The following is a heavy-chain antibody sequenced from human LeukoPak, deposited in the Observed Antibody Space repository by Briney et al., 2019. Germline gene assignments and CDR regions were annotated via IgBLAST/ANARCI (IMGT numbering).Heavy chain of an antibody. Sequence: GGSLRLSCATSGFSFSQFWMSWVRQTPGKGLEWVANIKQDGSEKYYVDSVKGRFTISRDNAKNSLSLQMNSLRAEDTAVYYCAKDKEAGILTGYYYYYYYMDVWGKGTTVTVSS. CDR2: IKQDGSEK. D-gene: IGHD3-9*01. CDR3: AKDKEAGILTGYYYYYYYMDV. J-gene: IGHJ6*03. CDR1: GFSFSQFW. V-gene: IGHV3-7*01.